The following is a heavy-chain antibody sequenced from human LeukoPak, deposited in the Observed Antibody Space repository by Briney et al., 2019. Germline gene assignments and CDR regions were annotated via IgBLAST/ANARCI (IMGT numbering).Heavy chain of an antibody. CDR2: ISANNGDT. D-gene: IGHD5-12*01. CDR1: GYTFTSYG. Sequence: ASVTLSCTASGYTFTSYGISWVRQAPGQGLEWMGWISANNGDTNYAQNLQTRVTMTTDTSSNTAYMELRSLISDYTALYCWARDHDCGNDLGNFDYWGRGTLVSV. J-gene: IGHJ4*02. CDR3: ARDHDCGNDLGNFDY. V-gene: IGHV1-18*01.